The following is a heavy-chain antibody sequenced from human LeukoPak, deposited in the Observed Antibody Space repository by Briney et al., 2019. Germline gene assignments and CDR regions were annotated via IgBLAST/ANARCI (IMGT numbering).Heavy chain of an antibody. V-gene: IGHV1-8*01. D-gene: IGHD3-22*01. J-gene: IGHJ4*02. CDR2: MNPNSGNT. Sequence: ASVKVSCKASGYTFTSYDINWVRQATGQGLEWMGWMNPNSGNTGYAQKFQGRATMTRNTSISTAYMELSSLRSEDTAVYYCARALSYYYDSSGPEGFDYWGQGTLVTVSS. CDR1: GYTFTSYD. CDR3: ARALSYYYDSSGPEGFDY.